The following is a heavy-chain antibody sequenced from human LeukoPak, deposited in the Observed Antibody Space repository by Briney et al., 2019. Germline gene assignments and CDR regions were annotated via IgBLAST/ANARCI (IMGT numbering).Heavy chain of an antibody. CDR1: GGTFSRYA. J-gene: IGHJ5*02. Sequence: ASVKVSCKASGGTFSRYAISWVRQAPGQGLEWVGRIIPIFGTANYAQKFQGRVTITTDESTSTAYMELSSLRSEDTAVYYCARDKLGTVAGNINWFDPWGQGTLVTVSS. V-gene: IGHV1-69*05. CDR2: IIPIFGTA. D-gene: IGHD6-19*01. CDR3: ARDKLGTVAGNINWFDP.